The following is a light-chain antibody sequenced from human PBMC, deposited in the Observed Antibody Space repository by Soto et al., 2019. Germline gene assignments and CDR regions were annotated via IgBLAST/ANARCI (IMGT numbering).Light chain of an antibody. V-gene: IGKV1-5*03. CDR1: QSISTS. Sequence: DIQRTQSPSTLSASVGDRVTITCRASQSISTSLAWYQQKPGKAPKVLIYKASSLESGVPSRFSGSGSGTEFTLTISSLQPDDFATYYCQHCDSYWTFGQGTKVEIK. CDR2: KAS. J-gene: IGKJ1*01. CDR3: QHCDSYWT.